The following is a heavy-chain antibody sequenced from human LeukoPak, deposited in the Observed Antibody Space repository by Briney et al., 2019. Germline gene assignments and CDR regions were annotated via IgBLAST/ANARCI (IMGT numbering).Heavy chain of an antibody. CDR2: IYHSGST. CDR1: GYSISSGYY. CDR3: ARDIPYYYDSSGYFDY. Sequence: PSETLSLTCAVSGYSISSGYYWGWIRQPPGEGLEWIGSIYHSGSTYYNPSLKSRVTISVDTSKNQFSLKLSSVTAADTAVYYCARDIPYYYDSSGYFDYWGQGTLVTVSS. D-gene: IGHD3-22*01. V-gene: IGHV4-38-2*02. J-gene: IGHJ4*02.